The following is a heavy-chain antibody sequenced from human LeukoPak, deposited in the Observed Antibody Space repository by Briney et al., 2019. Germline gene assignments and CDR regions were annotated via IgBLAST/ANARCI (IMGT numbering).Heavy chain of an antibody. V-gene: IGHV4-61*02. J-gene: IGHJ3*02. CDR1: GGSISSGSYY. Sequence: SETLSLTCTVSGGSISSGSYYWSWIRQPAGKGLEWIGRIYTSGSTNYNPSLRSRVTISVDTSKNQFSLKLSSVTAADTAVYYCARTLYYYDSSGYYYGDAFDIWGQGTMVTVSS. CDR3: ARTLYYYDSSGYYYGDAFDI. CDR2: IYTSGST. D-gene: IGHD3-22*01.